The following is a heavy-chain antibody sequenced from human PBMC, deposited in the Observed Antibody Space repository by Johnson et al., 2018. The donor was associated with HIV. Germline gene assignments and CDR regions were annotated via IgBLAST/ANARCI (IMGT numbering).Heavy chain of an antibody. CDR3: ARDQLGSKFELSFYAFDM. Sequence: VQLVESGGVVVQPGGSLRLSCAVSGFTFDDYAMHWVRQTPGKGPEWISGLSWNSNTIGYADSVKGRFTISRDNAKGYLYLQMDSLRPEDTAFYYCARDQLGSKFELSFYAFDMWGQGTLVTVSS. V-gene: IGHV3-9*01. CDR1: GFTFDDYA. J-gene: IGHJ3*02. CDR2: LSWNSNTI. D-gene: IGHD3-16*02.